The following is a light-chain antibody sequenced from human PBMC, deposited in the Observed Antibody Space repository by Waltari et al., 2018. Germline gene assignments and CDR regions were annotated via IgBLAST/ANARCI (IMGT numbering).Light chain of an antibody. CDR3: QQRSGWPPT. CDR2: DSS. V-gene: IGKV3-11*01. J-gene: IGKJ4*01. Sequence: EIVLTQSPATLSSSPGERATLYCRASQSIDNFLAWYQQKPGQAPRLLIYDSSNRATDIPARFSGNGSGTDFTLTISSLEPEDFAVYYCQQRSGWPPTFGGGTKVDI. CDR1: QSIDNF.